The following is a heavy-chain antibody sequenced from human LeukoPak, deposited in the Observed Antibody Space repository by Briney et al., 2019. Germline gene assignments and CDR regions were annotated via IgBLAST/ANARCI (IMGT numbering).Heavy chain of an antibody. CDR1: GFAFSSYA. CDR2: ISGTNT. Sequence: QSGGSLRLSCAASGFAFSSYAMSWVRQAPGKGLEWVSTISGTNTYYTDSVKGRFTISRDNSKSSLYLQMNSLRAEDTAVYYCAKMGQWPKYYFDYWGQGTLVTVSS. J-gene: IGHJ4*02. V-gene: IGHV3-23*01. D-gene: IGHD6-19*01. CDR3: AKMGQWPKYYFDY.